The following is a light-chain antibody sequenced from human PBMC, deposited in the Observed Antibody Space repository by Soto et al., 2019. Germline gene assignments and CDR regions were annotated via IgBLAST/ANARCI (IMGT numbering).Light chain of an antibody. Sequence: QSVLTQPASVYASSGQSITIPCTGTSSDVGSYNLVSWFQQHPGKVPKLLIYEGTKRPSGLSDRFSGSKSGTTASLTISGLQAEDEAHYYCYSYAGENLYVFGTGTKVTVL. CDR2: EGT. J-gene: IGLJ1*01. CDR3: YSYAGENLYV. V-gene: IGLV2-23*01. CDR1: SSDVGSYNL.